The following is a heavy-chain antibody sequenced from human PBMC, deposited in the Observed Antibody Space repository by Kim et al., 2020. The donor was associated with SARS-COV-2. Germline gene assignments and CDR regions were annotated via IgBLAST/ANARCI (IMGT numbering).Heavy chain of an antibody. V-gene: IGHV3-48*02. Sequence: GGSLRLSCAASGFTFSSYSMKWVRQAPGKGLEWVSYISSSSTIYYADSVKGRFTISRDNAKNSLYLQMNSLRDKDTAVYYCARGGFYWGQGTLVTVSS. J-gene: IGHJ4*02. CDR3: ARGGFY. CDR1: GFTFSSYS. CDR2: ISSSSTI.